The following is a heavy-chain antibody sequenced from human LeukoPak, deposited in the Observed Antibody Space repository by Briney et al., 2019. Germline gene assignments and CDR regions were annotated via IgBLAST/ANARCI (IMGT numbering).Heavy chain of an antibody. J-gene: IGHJ4*02. V-gene: IGHV3-64D*06. CDR3: VKDPSDCSSTSCLYYFDY. CDR1: GFTFSSYA. D-gene: IGHD2-2*01. CDR2: ISSNGGST. Sequence: GGSLRLSCSASGFTFSSYAMHWVRQAPGKGLEYVSAISSNGGSTYYADSVKGRFTISRDNSKNTLCLQMSSLRAEDTAVYYCVKDPSDCSSTSCLYYFDYWGQGTLVTVSS.